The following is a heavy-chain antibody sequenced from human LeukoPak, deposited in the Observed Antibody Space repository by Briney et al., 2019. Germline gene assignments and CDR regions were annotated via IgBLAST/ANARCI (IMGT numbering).Heavy chain of an antibody. CDR2: INPNSGGT. V-gene: IGHV1-2*06. D-gene: IGHD4-17*01. CDR3: AREAWVSGDSKYRYYGIDV. Sequence: ASVKVSCKASGYTLTDYYMHWVRQAPGQGLEWMGRINPNSGGTNYAQKFQGRVTMTRDTSISTVYMELSRLRSDDTALYYCAREAWVSGDSKYRYYGIDVWGQGTTVTVSS. J-gene: IGHJ6*02. CDR1: GYTLTDYY.